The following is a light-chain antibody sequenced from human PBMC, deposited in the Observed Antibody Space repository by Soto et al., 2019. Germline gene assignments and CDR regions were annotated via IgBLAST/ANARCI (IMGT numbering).Light chain of an antibody. CDR3: QSYDSSLSGFYV. V-gene: IGLV1-40*01. Sequence: QSVLTQPPSVSGAPGHRVTISCTGSNSNIGAGYDVHWYQQLPGTAPKLLIYGNSNRPSGVPDRFSGSKSGTSASLAITGLQAEDEADYYCQSYDSSLSGFYVFGTGTKVTVL. CDR1: NSNIGAGYD. CDR2: GNS. J-gene: IGLJ1*01.